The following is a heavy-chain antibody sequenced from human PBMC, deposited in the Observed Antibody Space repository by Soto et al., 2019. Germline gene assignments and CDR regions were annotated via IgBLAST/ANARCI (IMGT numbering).Heavy chain of an antibody. CDR3: ARSITIFGVVIYAFDI. Sequence: SVKVSCKASGGTFSSYAISWVRQAPGQGLEWMGGIIPIFGTANYAQKFQGRATITADESTSTAYMELSSLRSEDTAVYYCARSITIFGVVIYAFDIWGQGTMVTVSS. CDR1: GGTFSSYA. J-gene: IGHJ3*02. V-gene: IGHV1-69*13. D-gene: IGHD3-3*01. CDR2: IIPIFGTA.